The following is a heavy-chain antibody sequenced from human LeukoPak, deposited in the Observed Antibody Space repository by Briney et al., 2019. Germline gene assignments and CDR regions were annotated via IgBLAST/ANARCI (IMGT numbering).Heavy chain of an antibody. CDR2: IYYSGST. V-gene: IGHV4-39*01. D-gene: IGHD3-22*01. CDR3: ARRKGMIVVVNFDY. J-gene: IGHJ4*02. CDR1: GGSISSSSYY. Sequence: PSETLSLTCTVSGGSISSSSYYWGWIRQPPGTGLEWIGSIYYSGSTYYNPSLKSRVTISVDTSKNQFSLELSSVTAADTAVYYCARRKGMIVVVNFDYWGQGTLVTVSS.